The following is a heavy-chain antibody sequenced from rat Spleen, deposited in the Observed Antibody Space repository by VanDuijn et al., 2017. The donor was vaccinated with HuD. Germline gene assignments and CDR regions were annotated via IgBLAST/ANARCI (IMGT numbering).Heavy chain of an antibody. CDR2: ISSDGGRN. CDR3: ARHGYNSYFDD. CDR1: GFTFSDYY. D-gene: IGHD4-3*01. V-gene: IGHV5-29*01. J-gene: IGHJ2*01. Sequence: EVQLVESDGGLVQPGRSLKLSCAASGFTFSDYYMAWVRQAPTKGLEWGATISSDGGRNFYRDSVKGRFTISRDNANSSLYLQMDSLRSEDTATYYWARHGYNSYFDDWGKGVMVTVSS.